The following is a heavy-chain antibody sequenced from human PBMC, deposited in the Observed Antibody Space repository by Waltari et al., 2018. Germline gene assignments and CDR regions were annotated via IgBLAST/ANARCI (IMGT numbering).Heavy chain of an antibody. CDR2: IYYSGRT. V-gene: IGHV4-39*01. D-gene: IGHD1-26*01. Sequence: QLQLQESGPGLVKPSETLSLTCTVSGGSISSSSYYWGWIRQPPGKGLEWIGGIYYSGRTYYNPSLKSRVTISVDTSKNQFSLKLSSVTAADTAVYYCARIVGATWGYYYYYMDVWGKGTTVTVSS. J-gene: IGHJ6*03. CDR3: ARIVGATWGYYYYYMDV. CDR1: GGSISSSSYY.